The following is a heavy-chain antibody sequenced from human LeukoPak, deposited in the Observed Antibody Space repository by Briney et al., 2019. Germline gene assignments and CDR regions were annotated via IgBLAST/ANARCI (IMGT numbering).Heavy chain of an antibody. V-gene: IGHV4-31*03. Sequence: PSETLSLTCIVSGDSISSGGFYWGWIRQPPGTGLEWIGHIYYTGSTYYNPSLESRLTMSVDTSKNQFSLRLRSVTAADTAVYYCARGSSSYYNWLDPWGQGTLVAVSS. CDR3: ARGSSSYYNWLDP. CDR2: IYYTGST. D-gene: IGHD6-13*01. CDR1: GDSISSGGFY. J-gene: IGHJ5*02.